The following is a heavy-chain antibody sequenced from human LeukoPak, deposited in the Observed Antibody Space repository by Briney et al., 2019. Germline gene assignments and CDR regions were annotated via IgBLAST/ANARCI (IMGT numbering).Heavy chain of an antibody. V-gene: IGHV3-64*01. CDR2: ISSNGGST. Sequence: GGSLRLSCAASGFTFSSYAMRWVRQAPGKGLEYVSAISSNGGSTYYANSVKGRFTISRDNSKNTLYLQMGSLRAEDMAVYYCAREEDYRVAFDIWGQGTMVTVSS. J-gene: IGHJ3*02. CDR1: GFTFSSYA. CDR3: AREEDYRVAFDI. D-gene: IGHD4-11*01.